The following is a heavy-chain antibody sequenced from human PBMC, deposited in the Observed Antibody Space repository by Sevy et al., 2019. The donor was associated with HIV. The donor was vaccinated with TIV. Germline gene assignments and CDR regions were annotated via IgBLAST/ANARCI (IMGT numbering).Heavy chain of an antibody. CDR1: GGSMSSYF. CDR2: IYYTGTT. J-gene: IGHJ4*02. CDR3: ARDSVLSPRVFDS. V-gene: IGHV4-59*01. Sequence: SETLSLTCTVSGGSMSSYFWSWIRQPPGKDLEWIGYIYYTGTTNYNPSLKSRLTMSLDTSKNRFSLKLTAVTAADPAVYYCARDSVLSPRVFDSWGQGTLVTVSS. D-gene: IGHD3-10*01.